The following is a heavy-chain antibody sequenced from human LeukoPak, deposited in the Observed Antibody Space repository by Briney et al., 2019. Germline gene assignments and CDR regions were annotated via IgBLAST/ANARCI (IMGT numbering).Heavy chain of an antibody. V-gene: IGHV5-51*01. CDR2: IYPGDSDT. CDR3: ARWRAPFRSSSSWFDP. Sequence: GESLKISCKGSGYSFTSYWIGWVRQMPGKGLEWMGIIYPGDSDTRYSPSFQGQVTISADKSISTAYLQWSSLKATDTSMYYCARWRAPFRSSSSWFDPWGQGTLVTVSS. CDR1: GYSFTSYW. J-gene: IGHJ5*02. D-gene: IGHD6-6*01.